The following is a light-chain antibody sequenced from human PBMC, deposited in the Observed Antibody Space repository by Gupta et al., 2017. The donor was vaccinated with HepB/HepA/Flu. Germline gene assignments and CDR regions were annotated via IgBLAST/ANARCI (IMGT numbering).Light chain of an antibody. Sequence: QSALTQPASVSGSPGQSITISCTGTSSDIGNYNFVSWHQHHPAEAPKLMIYDVTKRPSGVSNRFSGSKSGNTASLTISGLQAEDESYYYCYSYANTSTWLFGGGTRMTVL. CDR2: DVT. J-gene: IGLJ2*01. V-gene: IGLV2-14*02. CDR1: SSDIGNYNF. CDR3: YSYANTSTWL.